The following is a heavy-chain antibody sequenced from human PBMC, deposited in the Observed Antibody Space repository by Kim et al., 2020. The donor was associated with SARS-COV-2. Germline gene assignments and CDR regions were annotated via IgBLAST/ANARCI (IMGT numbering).Heavy chain of an antibody. D-gene: IGHD3-10*01. V-gene: IGHV4-34*01. CDR3: ARGRGLPLMVRGVRRSYYMDV. CDR1: GGSFSGYY. J-gene: IGHJ6*03. CDR2: INHSGST. Sequence: SETLSLTCAVYGGSFSGYYWSWIRQPPGKGLEWIGEINHSGSTNYNPSLKSRVTISVDTSKNQFSLKLSSVTAADTAVYYCARGRGLPLMVRGVRRSYYMDVWGKGTTVTVSS.